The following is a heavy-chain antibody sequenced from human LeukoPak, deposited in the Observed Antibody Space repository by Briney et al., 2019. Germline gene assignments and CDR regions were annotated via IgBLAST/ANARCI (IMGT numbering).Heavy chain of an antibody. D-gene: IGHD3-22*01. CDR3: ARDLDSSGYYFRGFDP. J-gene: IGHJ5*02. CDR1: GYTFTSYD. Sequence: ASVKVSCKASGYTFTSYDINWVRQATGQGLEWMGWINPNNDGTNYAQKFQGRVTMTRDTSINTAYMELSRLRSDDTAVYYCARDLDSSGYYFRGFDPWGQGTLVTVSS. V-gene: IGHV1-2*02. CDR2: INPNNDGT.